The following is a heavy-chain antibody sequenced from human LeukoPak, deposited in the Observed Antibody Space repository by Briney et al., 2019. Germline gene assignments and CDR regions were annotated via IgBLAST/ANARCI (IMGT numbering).Heavy chain of an antibody. J-gene: IGHJ3*02. CDR3: ARDRHYGYGAFDI. CDR2: IYYSGST. CDR1: GGSISSYY. V-gene: IGHV4-59*12. D-gene: IGHD5-18*01. Sequence: SETLSLTCTVSGGSISSYYWSWIRQPPGKGLEWIGYIYYSGSTNYNPSLKSRVTISVDTSKNQFSLKLSSVTAADTAVYYCARDRHYGYGAFDIWGQGTMVTVSS.